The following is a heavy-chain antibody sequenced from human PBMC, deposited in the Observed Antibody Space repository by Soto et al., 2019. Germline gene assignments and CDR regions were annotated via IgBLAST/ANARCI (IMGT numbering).Heavy chain of an antibody. CDR2: IIPIFGTA. J-gene: IGHJ4*02. D-gene: IGHD2-2*01. V-gene: IGHV1-69*13. Sequence: GAAVKVSCKASGGTFSSYAISWVRQAPGQGLEWMGGIIPIFGTANYAQKFQGRVTITADESTSTAYMELSSLRSEDTAVYYCASCTSCDEQPEQHAYSSQRTLVTVSS. CDR3: ASCTSCDEQPEQHAY. CDR1: GGTFSSYA.